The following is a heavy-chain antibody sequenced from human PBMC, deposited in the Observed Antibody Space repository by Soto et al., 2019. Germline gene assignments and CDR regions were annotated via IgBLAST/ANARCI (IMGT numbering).Heavy chain of an antibody. CDR1: GFTFNNYG. D-gene: IGHD6-13*01. Sequence: QVQLVESGGGVVQPGRSLRLSCAASGFTFNNYGMHWVRQAPGKGLEWLAVIWHDGSNSSYANSVKGRFTISRDNSKNTLYRQMSSLRAEDTGVYYCARRQIPPPTRGAANARGAMDVWGQGTTVTVSS. CDR3: ARRQIPPPTRGAANARGAMDV. J-gene: IGHJ6*02. CDR2: IWHDGSNS. V-gene: IGHV3-33*01.